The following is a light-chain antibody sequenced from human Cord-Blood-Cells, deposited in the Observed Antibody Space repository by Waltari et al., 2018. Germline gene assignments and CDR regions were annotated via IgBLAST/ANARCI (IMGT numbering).Light chain of an antibody. J-gene: IGKJ2*03. CDR3: QQYYSTPYS. CDR2: WAS. Sequence: DIVMTQSPDSLAVSLGERATINCKSSQSVLYSSNNNNYLAWYKQKTGQPPKLLIYWASTRESGVPDLFSGSGSGTDFTLTISSLQAEDVAVYYCQQYYSTPYSFGQGTKLEIK. V-gene: IGKV4-1*01. CDR1: QSVLYSSNNNNY.